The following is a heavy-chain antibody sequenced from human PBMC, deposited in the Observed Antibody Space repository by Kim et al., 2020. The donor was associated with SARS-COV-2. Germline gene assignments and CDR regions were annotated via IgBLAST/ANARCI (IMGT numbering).Heavy chain of an antibody. D-gene: IGHD5-12*01. CDR2: ISYDGSNK. V-gene: IGHV3-30*18. Sequence: GGSLRLSCAASGFTFSSYGMHWVRQAPGKGLEWVAVISYDGSNKYYADSVKGRFTISRDNSKNTLYLQMNSLRAEDTAVYYCAKDTERRDGYNYEGHFDYWGQGTLVTVSS. J-gene: IGHJ4*02. CDR1: GFTFSSYG. CDR3: AKDTERRDGYNYEGHFDY.